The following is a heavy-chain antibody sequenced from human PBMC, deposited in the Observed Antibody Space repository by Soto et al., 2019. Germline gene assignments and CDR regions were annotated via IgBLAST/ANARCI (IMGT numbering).Heavy chain of an antibody. CDR3: ARGAVTGTSLFDY. Sequence: PGGSLRLSCPVSGFTLTTYSMNWVRQAPGKGLEWISFINKNGFTIYYADSVKGRFTISRDYAKNSLYLQMYSLRHEDTAVYYCARGAVTGTSLFDYWGLGTLVTVST. J-gene: IGHJ4*02. D-gene: IGHD6-19*01. CDR2: INKNGFTI. V-gene: IGHV3-48*02. CDR1: GFTLTTYS.